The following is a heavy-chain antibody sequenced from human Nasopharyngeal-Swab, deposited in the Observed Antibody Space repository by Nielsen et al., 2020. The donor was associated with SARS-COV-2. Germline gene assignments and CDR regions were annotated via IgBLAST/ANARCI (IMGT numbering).Heavy chain of an antibody. CDR1: GFTFSSYG. J-gene: IGHJ5*02. CDR3: AREPDSSSWSTNWFDP. Sequence: GESLKISCAASGFTFSSYGMHWVRQAPGKGLEWVAVIWYDGSNKYYADSVKGRCTISRDNSKNTLYLQMNSLSAEDTAVYYCAREPDSSSWSTNWFDPWGQGTLVTVSS. CDR2: IWYDGSNK. V-gene: IGHV3-33*01. D-gene: IGHD6-13*01.